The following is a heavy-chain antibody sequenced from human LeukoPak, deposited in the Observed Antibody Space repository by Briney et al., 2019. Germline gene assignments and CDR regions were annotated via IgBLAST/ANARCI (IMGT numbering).Heavy chain of an antibody. Sequence: ASVKVSCXASGYTFTNYDINWVRQANGQGLEWMAWMNPNSGNTGYAQKFQGRVTITRNTSISTAYMELSSLRSEDTAVYYCARGTDYGGNSPEFDPWGQGTLVTVSS. CDR3: ARGTDYGGNSPEFDP. CDR1: GYTFTNYD. J-gene: IGHJ5*02. D-gene: IGHD4-23*01. CDR2: MNPNSGNT. V-gene: IGHV1-8*03.